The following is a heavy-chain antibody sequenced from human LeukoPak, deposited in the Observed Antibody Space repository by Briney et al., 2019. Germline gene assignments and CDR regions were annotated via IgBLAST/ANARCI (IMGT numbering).Heavy chain of an antibody. V-gene: IGHV4-39*07. CDR2: IYYSGST. CDR3: ARKGITMVRGKKNWFDP. J-gene: IGHJ5*02. D-gene: IGHD3-10*01. CDR1: GGSISSSSYY. Sequence: KPSETLSLTCTVSGGSISSSSYYWGWIRQPPGKGLEWIGSIYYSGSTYYNPSLKSRVTISVDTSKNQFSLKLSSVTAADTAVYYCARKGITMVRGKKNWFDPWGQGTLVTVSS.